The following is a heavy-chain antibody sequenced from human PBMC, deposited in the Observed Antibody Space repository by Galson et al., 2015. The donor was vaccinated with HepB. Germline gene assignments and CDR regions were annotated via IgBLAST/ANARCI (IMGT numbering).Heavy chain of an antibody. CDR1: GYTLTELS. V-gene: IGHV1-24*01. CDR2: FDPEDGET. Sequence: SVKVSCKVSGYTLTELSMHRVRQAPGKGLEWMGGFDPEDGETIYAQKFQGRVTMTEDTSTDTAYMELSSLRSEDTAVYYCATITMVRGVTLYYFDYWGQGTLVTVSS. CDR3: ATITMVRGVTLYYFDY. D-gene: IGHD3-10*01. J-gene: IGHJ4*02.